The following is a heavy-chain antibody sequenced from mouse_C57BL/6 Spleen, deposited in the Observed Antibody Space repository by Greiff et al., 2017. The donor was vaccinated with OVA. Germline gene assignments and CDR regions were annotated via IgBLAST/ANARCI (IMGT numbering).Heavy chain of an antibody. CDR3: ARKRTVATVPFDY. CDR2: INPSTGGT. CDR1: GYSFTGYY. J-gene: IGHJ2*01. Sequence: EVQLQQSGPELVKPGASVKISCKASGYSFTGYYMNWVKQSPEKSLEWIGEINPSTGGTTYNQKFKAKATLTVDKSSSTAYMQLKSLTSEDSAVYYCARKRTVATVPFDYWGQGTTLTVSS. D-gene: IGHD1-1*01. V-gene: IGHV1-42*01.